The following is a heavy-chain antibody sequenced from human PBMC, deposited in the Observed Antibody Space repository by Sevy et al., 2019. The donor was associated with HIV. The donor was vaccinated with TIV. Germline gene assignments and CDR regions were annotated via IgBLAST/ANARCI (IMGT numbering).Heavy chain of an antibody. Sequence: GGSLRLSCAASGFTFSSYAMSWVRQAPGKGLEWVSAISGSGGSTYYADSVKGRFTISRDNSKNTLYLQMNSLRAEDTAVYYCAKGDSREAEAYYYYGVDVWGQGTTVTVSS. J-gene: IGHJ6*02. V-gene: IGHV3-23*01. CDR3: AKGDSREAEAYYYYGVDV. CDR2: ISGSGGST. D-gene: IGHD6-19*01. CDR1: GFTFSSYA.